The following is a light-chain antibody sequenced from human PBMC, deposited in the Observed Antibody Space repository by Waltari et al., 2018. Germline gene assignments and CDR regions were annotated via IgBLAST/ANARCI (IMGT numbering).Light chain of an antibody. V-gene: IGKV3-15*01. J-gene: IGKJ1*01. CDR1: QSVSSN. Sequence: EIVMTQSPATLSVSPGGRATLSCRASQSVSSNFAWYQQKPGQAPRLLIYGASTRATGIPARFSGSGSGTEFTLTISSLQSEDFAVYYCQQSSNWPRTFGQGTKVEIK. CDR3: QQSSNWPRT. CDR2: GAS.